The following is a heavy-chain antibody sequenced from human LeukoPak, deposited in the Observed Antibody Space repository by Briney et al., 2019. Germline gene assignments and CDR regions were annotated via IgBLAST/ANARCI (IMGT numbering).Heavy chain of an antibody. Sequence: GGSLRLSCAASGFTFSSYGMHWVRQAPGKGLEWVAVIWYDGSNKYYADSVKGRFTISRDNSKNTLYLQMNSLRAEDTAVYYCAKGRWELPKWYFDYWGQGTLVTVSS. CDR3: AKGRWELPKWYFDY. CDR1: GFTFSSYG. D-gene: IGHD4-23*01. CDR2: IWYDGSNK. J-gene: IGHJ4*02. V-gene: IGHV3-33*06.